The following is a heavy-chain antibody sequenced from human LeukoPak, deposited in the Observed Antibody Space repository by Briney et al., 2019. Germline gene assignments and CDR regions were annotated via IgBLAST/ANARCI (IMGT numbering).Heavy chain of an antibody. CDR1: GGSISSGGYY. J-gene: IGHJ6*03. Sequence: SETLSLTCTVSGGSISSGGYYWSWIRQPPGKGLEWIGYIYHSGSTYYNPSLKSRVTISVDRSKNQFSLKLSSVTAADTAVYYCARIGRYPSPISYYYYMDVWGKGTTVTVSS. CDR3: ARIGRYPSPISYYYYMDV. D-gene: IGHD1-1*01. V-gene: IGHV4-30-2*01. CDR2: IYHSGST.